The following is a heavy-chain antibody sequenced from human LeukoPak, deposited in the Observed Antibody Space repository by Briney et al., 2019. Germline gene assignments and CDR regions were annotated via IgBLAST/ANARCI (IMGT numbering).Heavy chain of an antibody. J-gene: IGHJ4*02. Sequence: SETLSPTCTVSGGSISSSSYYWGWIRQPPGKGLEWIGSIYYSGSTYYNPSLKSRVTISVDTSKNQFSPKLSSVTAADTAVDYCARLSTVTTSFDYWGQGTLVTVSS. CDR3: ARLSTVTTSFDY. CDR2: IYYSGST. D-gene: IGHD4-11*01. V-gene: IGHV4-39*07. CDR1: GGSISSSSYY.